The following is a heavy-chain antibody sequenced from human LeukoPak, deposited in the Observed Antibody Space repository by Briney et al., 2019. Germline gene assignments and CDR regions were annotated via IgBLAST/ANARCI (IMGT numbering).Heavy chain of an antibody. V-gene: IGHV3-23*01. J-gene: IGHJ3*02. D-gene: IGHD5-24*01. CDR1: GFTFRNYA. CDR2: ISGSGAGT. Sequence: GGSLRLSCAASGFTFRNYAISWVRQAPGKGLEWVSLISGSGAGTYYADSVEGRFTISRDNSKNTLYLQMNSLRAEDTAVYYCAIRDGGYNSVGAFDIWGQGTMVTVSS. CDR3: AIRDGGYNSVGAFDI.